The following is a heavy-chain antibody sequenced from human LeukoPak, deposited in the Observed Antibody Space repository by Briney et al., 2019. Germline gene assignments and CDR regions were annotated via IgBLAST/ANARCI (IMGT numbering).Heavy chain of an antibody. Sequence: ASVKVSCKASGYTFTGYYMHWVRQAPGQGLEWMGIINPSGGSTSYAQKFQGRVTMTRDTSTSTVYMELSSLRSEDTAVYYCARDATVTTSGDYYYYGMDVWGQGTTVTVS. CDR1: GYTFTGYY. CDR2: INPSGGST. CDR3: ARDATVTTSGDYYYYGMDV. D-gene: IGHD4-17*01. V-gene: IGHV1-46*01. J-gene: IGHJ6*02.